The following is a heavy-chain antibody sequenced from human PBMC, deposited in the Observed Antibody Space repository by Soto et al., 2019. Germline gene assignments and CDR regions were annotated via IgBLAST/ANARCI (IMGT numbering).Heavy chain of an antibody. CDR1: GYTFTSYA. D-gene: IGHD6-19*01. Sequence: GASVKVSCKASGYTFTSYAMHWVRQAPGQRLEWMGWINAGNGNTKYSQKFQGRVTITRDTSASTAYMELSSLRSEVTAVYYCARDSPLAVAHNWFDPWGQGTLVTVSS. V-gene: IGHV1-3*01. J-gene: IGHJ5*02. CDR3: ARDSPLAVAHNWFDP. CDR2: INAGNGNT.